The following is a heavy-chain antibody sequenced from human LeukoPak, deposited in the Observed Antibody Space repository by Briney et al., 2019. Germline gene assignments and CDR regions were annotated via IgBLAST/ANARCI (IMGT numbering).Heavy chain of an antibody. J-gene: IGHJ6*02. Sequence: GGSLRLSCAASGSTFSSYGMHWVRQAPGKGLEWVAVISYDGSNKYYADSVKGRFTISRDNSKNTLYLQMNSLRAEDTAVYYCASSQAGTAAGIVYGMDVWGQGTTVTVSS. CDR3: ASSQAGTAAGIVYGMDV. CDR1: GSTFSSYG. D-gene: IGHD6-13*01. V-gene: IGHV3-30*03. CDR2: ISYDGSNK.